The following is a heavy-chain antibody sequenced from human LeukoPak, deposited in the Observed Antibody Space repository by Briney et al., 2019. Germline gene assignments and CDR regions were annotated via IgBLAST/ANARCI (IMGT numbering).Heavy chain of an antibody. J-gene: IGHJ3*02. V-gene: IGHV3-21*01. CDR3: ARDLGWGGALDI. D-gene: IGHD6-19*01. CDR2: ITSSSTYV. Sequence: GGSLRLSCAASGFTFSSYSMNWVRRAPGKGMEWVSLITSSSTYVESADSVKGRFTISRDNAKNSLSLQMNSLRAEDTAVYYCARDLGWGGALDIWGQGTMVTVSS. CDR1: GFTFSSYS.